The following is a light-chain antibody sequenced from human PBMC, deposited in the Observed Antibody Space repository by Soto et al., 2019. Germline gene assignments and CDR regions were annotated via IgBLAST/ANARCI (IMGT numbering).Light chain of an antibody. CDR2: GAS. CDR3: QQYGSSPGT. CDR1: QSVSSSY. J-gene: IGKJ1*01. V-gene: IGKV3-20*01. Sequence: EIVLTQSPGTLSLSPGERATLSCRASQSVSSSYLAWYLQKPGQAPILLIYGASTRATGIPGRFSGSGSGTDFTLTISRLEPEDLAVYYWQQYGSSPGTFGQGTKVEIK.